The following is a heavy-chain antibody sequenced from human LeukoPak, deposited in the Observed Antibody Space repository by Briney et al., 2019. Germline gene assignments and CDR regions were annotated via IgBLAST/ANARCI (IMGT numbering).Heavy chain of an antibody. J-gene: IGHJ3*02. V-gene: IGHV3-7*01. D-gene: IGHD2-21*01. Sequence: GGSLRLSCAASGFSFSTHSLTWVRQAPGKGLQWVATINHDGSEKDYVDSVKGRFTISRDNAKNSLYLQMNSLRAEDTAVYYCARDPALRLGSEGYAFDIWGQGTMVTVSS. CDR3: ARDPALRLGSEGYAFDI. CDR2: INHDGSEK. CDR1: GFSFSTHS.